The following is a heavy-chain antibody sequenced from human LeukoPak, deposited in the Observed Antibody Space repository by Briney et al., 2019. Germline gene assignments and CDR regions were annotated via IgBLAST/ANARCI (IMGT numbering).Heavy chain of an antibody. J-gene: IGHJ4*02. V-gene: IGHV4-59*01. CDR2: IYYSGST. CDR3: ARVGPTKMATVYYFDY. CDR1: GGSISSYY. Sequence: SETLSLTCTVSGGSISSYYWSWIRQPPGKGLEWIGYIYYSGSTNFNPSLKSRVTISVDTSKNQFSLKLSSVTAADTAVYYCARVGPTKMATVYYFDYWGQGTLVTVSS. D-gene: IGHD5-24*01.